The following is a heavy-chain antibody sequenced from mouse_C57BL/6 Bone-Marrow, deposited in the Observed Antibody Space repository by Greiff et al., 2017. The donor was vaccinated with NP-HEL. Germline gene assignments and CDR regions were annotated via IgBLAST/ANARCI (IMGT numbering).Heavy chain of an antibody. CDR2: IWSGGST. D-gene: IGHD4-1*01. V-gene: IGHV2-2*01. CDR1: GFSLTSYG. Sequence: VKLMESGPGLVQPSQSLSITCTVSGFSLTSYGVHWVRQSPGKGLEWLGVIWSGGSTDYNAAFISRLSISKDNSKSQVFFKMNSLQADDTAIYYCARNKRNWEGTWFAYWGQGTLVTVSA. J-gene: IGHJ3*01. CDR3: ARNKRNWEGTWFAY.